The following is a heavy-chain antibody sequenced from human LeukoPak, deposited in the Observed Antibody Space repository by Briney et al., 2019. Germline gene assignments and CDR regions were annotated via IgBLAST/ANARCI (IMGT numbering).Heavy chain of an antibody. D-gene: IGHD3-9*01. CDR3: ARGRNFDWLGDY. V-gene: IGHV3-21*01. Sequence: GGSLRLSCAASGFTFSSYNMNWVRQAPGRGLEWVSIISSSSTYIYYADSVKGRFTISRDNAKNSLYLQMNSLRAEDTAVYYCARGRNFDWLGDYWGQGTLVTVSS. CDR2: ISSSSTYI. J-gene: IGHJ4*02. CDR1: GFTFSSYN.